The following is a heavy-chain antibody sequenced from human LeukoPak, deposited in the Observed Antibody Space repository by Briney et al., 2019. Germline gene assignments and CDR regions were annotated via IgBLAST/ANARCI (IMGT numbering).Heavy chain of an antibody. CDR3: ARAGSMIVGFDI. J-gene: IGHJ3*02. CDR2: IYYSGST. CDR1: GGSISSYY. V-gene: IGHV4-59*01. D-gene: IGHD3-22*01. Sequence: SETLSLTCTVSGGSISSYYWSWIRRPPGKGLEWIGYIYYSGSTNYNPSLKSRVTISVDTSKNQFSLKLSSVTAADTAVYYCARAGSMIVGFDIWGQGTMVTVSS.